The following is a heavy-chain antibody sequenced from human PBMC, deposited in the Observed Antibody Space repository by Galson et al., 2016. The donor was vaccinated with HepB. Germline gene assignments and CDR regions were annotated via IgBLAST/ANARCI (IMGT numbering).Heavy chain of an antibody. J-gene: IGHJ1*01. D-gene: IGHD3-10*01. V-gene: IGHV1-8*01. CDR3: ARVQGRGFIMLNF. CDR2: MNPNSGDT. CDR1: GYPFTSYD. Sequence: SVKVSCKASGYPFTSYDINWVRQATGQGLEWMGWMNPNSGDTDYAQKFQGRVTMTRDTSISTAYMELTSLSSEDTAVYYCARVQGRGFIMLNFWGQGTLVTVSS.